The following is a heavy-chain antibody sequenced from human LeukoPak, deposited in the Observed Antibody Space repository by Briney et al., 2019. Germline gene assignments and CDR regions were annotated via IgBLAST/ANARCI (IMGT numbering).Heavy chain of an antibody. CDR2: IIPILGIA. Sequence: ASVKVSCKASGGTFSSYAISWVRQAPGQGLEWMGRIIPILGIANYAQKFQGRVTITADKSTSTAYMELSSLRSEDTAVYYCARDRGRGDGYNLDAFDIWGQGTMVTVSS. V-gene: IGHV1-69*04. CDR3: ARDRGRGDGYNLDAFDI. D-gene: IGHD5-12*01. J-gene: IGHJ3*02. CDR1: GGTFSSYA.